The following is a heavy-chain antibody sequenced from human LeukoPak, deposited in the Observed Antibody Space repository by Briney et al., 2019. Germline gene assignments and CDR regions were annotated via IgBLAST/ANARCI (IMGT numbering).Heavy chain of an antibody. Sequence: GGSLRLSCAASGFSLSSHGMSWVRQGPGKGLEWVSAISVSGNTYHADSVKGQFTISRDSSKNTLYLQMNSLRAGDAAVYYCAKAPVTTCSGAYCYPFDYWSQGTLVTVSS. D-gene: IGHD2-15*01. CDR3: AKAPVTTCSGAYCYPFDY. V-gene: IGHV3-23*01. CDR1: GFSLSSHG. CDR2: ISVSGNT. J-gene: IGHJ4*02.